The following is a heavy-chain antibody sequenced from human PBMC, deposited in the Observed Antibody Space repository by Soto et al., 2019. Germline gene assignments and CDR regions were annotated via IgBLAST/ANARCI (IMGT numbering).Heavy chain of an antibody. D-gene: IGHD3-10*01. CDR1: GYTFTSYG. V-gene: IGHV1-18*01. CDR3: ARVNPTYYYGSGSYYAPQEDYGMDV. J-gene: IGHJ6*02. CDR2: ISAYNGNT. Sequence: QVQLVQSGAEVKKPGASVKVSCKASGYTFTSYGISWVRQAPGQGLEWMGWISAYNGNTNYAQKLQGRVTMTTDTSTSTAYMELRSLRSDDTAVYYCARVNPTYYYGSGSYYAPQEDYGMDVWGQGTTVTVSS.